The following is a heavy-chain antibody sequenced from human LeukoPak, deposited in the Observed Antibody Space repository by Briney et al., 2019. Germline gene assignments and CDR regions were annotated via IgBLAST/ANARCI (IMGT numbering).Heavy chain of an antibody. CDR2: INHTGST. V-gene: IGHV4-39*07. CDR3: ASSVVVPSAADY. D-gene: IGHD2-2*01. Sequence: PSETLSLTCTVSGGSISSSTYYWSWIRQPPGKGLEWIGEINHTGSTNYNPSLKSRVAISVDKSKNQFSLNLSSMTAADTAVYYCASSVVVPSAADYWGQGTLVTVSS. J-gene: IGHJ4*02. CDR1: GGSISSSTYY.